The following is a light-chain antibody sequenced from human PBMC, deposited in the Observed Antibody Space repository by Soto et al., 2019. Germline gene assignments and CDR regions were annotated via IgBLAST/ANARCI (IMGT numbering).Light chain of an antibody. V-gene: IGLV1-44*01. CDR1: SSNIGSKT. CDR2: SNY. J-gene: IGLJ1*01. Sequence: QSALTQPPSASGTPGQRVTISCSGRSSNIGSKTVNWYQQLPGTAPKLLIYSNYQRPPGVPDRFSGSKSGTSASLAISGLQSEDEADYYCSAWDASLNGYVFGTGTKVTVL. CDR3: SAWDASLNGYV.